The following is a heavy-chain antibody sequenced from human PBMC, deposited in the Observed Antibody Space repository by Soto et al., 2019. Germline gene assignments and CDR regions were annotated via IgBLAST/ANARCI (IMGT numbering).Heavy chain of an antibody. CDR3: ASAEVLRYFDWLPRVYYYYYGMDV. J-gene: IGHJ6*02. CDR2: INAGNGNT. CDR1: GYTFTSYD. D-gene: IGHD3-9*01. V-gene: IGHV1-3*01. Sequence: GASVKVSCKASGYTFTSYDINWVRQATGQRLEWMGWINAGNGNTKYSQKFQGRVTITRDTSASTAYMELSSLRSEDTAVYYCASAEVLRYFDWLPRVYYYYYGMDVWGQGTTVTVSS.